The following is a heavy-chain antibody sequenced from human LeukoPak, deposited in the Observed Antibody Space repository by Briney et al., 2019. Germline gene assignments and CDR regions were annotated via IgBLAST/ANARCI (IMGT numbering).Heavy chain of an antibody. D-gene: IGHD3-10*01. CDR2: ISSSGSTI. J-gene: IGHJ6*03. CDR3: ARVYYYGSGANYYYYMDV. CDR1: GFTFSSYE. V-gene: IGHV3-48*03. Sequence: GGSLRLSCAASGFTFSSYEMNWVRQAPGKGLEWVSYISSSGSTIYYADSVKGRFTISRDNAKNSLYLQMNSPRAEDTAVYYCARVYYYGSGANYYYYMDVWGKGTTVTISS.